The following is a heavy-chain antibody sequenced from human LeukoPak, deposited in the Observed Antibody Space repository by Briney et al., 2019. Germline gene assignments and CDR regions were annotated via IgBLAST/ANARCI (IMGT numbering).Heavy chain of an antibody. CDR1: GYTFTSYY. J-gene: IGHJ4*02. V-gene: IGHV1-46*03. CDR2: INPSGGST. D-gene: IGHD3-16*01. CDR3: ARSDAVGSDFDY. Sequence: ASVKVCCKASGYTFTSYYMHWLRQAPGQGLEWMGIINPSGGSTSYAQKFQGRVTMTRDTSTSTVYMELSSLRSEDTAVYYCARSDAVGSDFDYWGQGTLVTVSS.